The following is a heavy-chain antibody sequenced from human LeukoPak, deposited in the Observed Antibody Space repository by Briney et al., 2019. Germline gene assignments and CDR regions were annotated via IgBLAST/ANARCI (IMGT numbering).Heavy chain of an antibody. CDR1: GFTFSSYS. V-gene: IGHV3-48*04. J-gene: IGHJ4*02. CDR3: AREPRIAAAGTPFDY. D-gene: IGHD6-13*01. Sequence: GGSLRLSCAASGFTFSSYSMNWVRQAPGKGLEWVSYISSSSSTIYYADSVKGRFTISRDNAKNSLYLQMNSLRAEDTAVYYCAREPRIAAAGTPFDYWGQGTLVTVSS. CDR2: ISSSSSTI.